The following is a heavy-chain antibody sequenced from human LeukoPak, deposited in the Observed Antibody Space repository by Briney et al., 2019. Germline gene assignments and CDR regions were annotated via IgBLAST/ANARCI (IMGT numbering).Heavy chain of an antibody. CDR3: ARDRLDSSGYYYAY. CDR1: GFTFSDYY. D-gene: IGHD3-22*01. J-gene: IGHJ4*02. V-gene: IGHV3-11*01. Sequence: AGGSLRLSCAASGFTFSDYYMSWIRQAPGKGLEWVSYISSSGSTIYYADSVKGRFTISRDNAKNSLYLQMNSLKAEDTAVYYCARDRLDSSGYYYAYWGQGTLVTVSS. CDR2: ISSSGSTI.